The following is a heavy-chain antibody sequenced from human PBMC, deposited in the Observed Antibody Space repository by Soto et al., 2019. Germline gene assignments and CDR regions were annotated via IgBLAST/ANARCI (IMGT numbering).Heavy chain of an antibody. D-gene: IGHD1-20*01. Sequence: SETLCVTCAVYGGSFNGYCGSRIRQPPGKGLEWIGEISHSGSTNYNPSLKSRVTISVDTSRNQFSLNLSSVTAADTALYYCARGGIAEPRTLYYFDYWGQGIQVTVSS. CDR2: ISHSGST. J-gene: IGHJ4*02. CDR3: ARGGIAEPRTLYYFDY. V-gene: IGHV4-34*01. CDR1: GGSFNGYC.